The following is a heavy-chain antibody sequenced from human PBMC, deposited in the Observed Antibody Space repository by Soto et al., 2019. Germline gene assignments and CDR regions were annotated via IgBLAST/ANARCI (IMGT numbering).Heavy chain of an antibody. V-gene: IGHV3-53*01. CDR2: IYSDVYSAGTT. CDR3: ARELVEVINSNDDYYGLDV. CDR1: GFTVSDHY. Sequence: EVQLVESGAGLIQPGGSLRLSGEASGFTVSDHYMTWVREAPGKGLEWVSLIYSDVYSAGTTYYADSVKGRFTIFRDNSKNTLYLQMDSLRAEDTAVYFCARELVEVINSNDDYYGLDVWGQGTTVTVSS. D-gene: IGHD2-8*02. J-gene: IGHJ6*02.